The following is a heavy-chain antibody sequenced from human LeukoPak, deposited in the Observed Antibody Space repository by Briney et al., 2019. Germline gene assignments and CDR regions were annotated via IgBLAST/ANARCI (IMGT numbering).Heavy chain of an antibody. Sequence: GGSLRLSCAASGFTFSSYSMNWVRQAPGKGLEWVSSISSSSSYIYYADSVKGRFTISRDNAKNSLYLQMNILRDEDTAVYYCARDMVRGTLFDYWGQGTLVTVSS. CDR1: GFTFSSYS. D-gene: IGHD3-10*01. CDR3: ARDMVRGTLFDY. V-gene: IGHV3-21*01. J-gene: IGHJ4*02. CDR2: ISSSSSYI.